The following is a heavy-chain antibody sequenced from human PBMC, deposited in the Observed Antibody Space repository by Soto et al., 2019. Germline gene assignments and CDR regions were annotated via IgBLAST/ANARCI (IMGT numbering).Heavy chain of an antibody. CDR3: AREREGDGYRLLDY. Sequence: QVQLVQSGAEVKKPGSSVKVSCKASGGTFSSYTISWVRQAPGQGLEWMGRIIPILGIANYAQKFQGRVTITADKSTSTADVDLSSLRSEDTAVYYCAREREGDGYRLLDYWGQGTLVTVSS. CDR2: IIPILGIA. CDR1: GGTFSSYT. V-gene: IGHV1-69*08. D-gene: IGHD5-12*01. J-gene: IGHJ4*02.